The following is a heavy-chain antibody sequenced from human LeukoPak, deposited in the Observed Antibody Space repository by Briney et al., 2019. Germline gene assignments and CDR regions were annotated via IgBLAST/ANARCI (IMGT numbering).Heavy chain of an antibody. CDR2: INPNSGGT. CDR3: ARERRYCSSTSCYKTLDY. D-gene: IGHD2-2*02. J-gene: IGHJ4*02. CDR1: GYTFTGYY. Sequence: ASVKVSCKASGYTFTGYYMHWVRQAPGQGLEGMGWINPNSGGTNCAQKFQGRVTMTRDTSISTAYMELSRLRSDDTAVYYCARERRYCSSTSCYKTLDYWGQGTLVTVSS. V-gene: IGHV1-2*02.